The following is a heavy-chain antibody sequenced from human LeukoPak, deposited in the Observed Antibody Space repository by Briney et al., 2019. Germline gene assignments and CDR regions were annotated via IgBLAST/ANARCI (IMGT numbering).Heavy chain of an antibody. D-gene: IGHD6-19*01. V-gene: IGHV1-46*01. Sequence: ASVKVSCKASGYTFTSYYMHWVRQAPGQGLEWMGIINPSGGSTSYAQKFQGRVTMTRDTSISTAYMELSRLRSDDTAVYYCARAGYSSGWPYYYYYYYMDVWGKGTTVTVSS. J-gene: IGHJ6*03. CDR3: ARAGYSSGWPYYYYYYYMDV. CDR1: GYTFTSYY. CDR2: INPSGGST.